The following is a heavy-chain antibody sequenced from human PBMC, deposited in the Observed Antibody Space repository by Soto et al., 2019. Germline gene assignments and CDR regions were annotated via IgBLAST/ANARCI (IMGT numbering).Heavy chain of an antibody. J-gene: IGHJ5*02. D-gene: IGHD5-12*01. CDR1: GVTFISYS. Sequence: GWALRVACASSGVTFISYSMHRVPQAPGKGLECVSVIWYAGSNKYYAASVKGRFTISRDNSKNTLYLQMNSLRAEDTSVYYSARGSKTVQWLRFLPSIPNWFDPCGQGTLVTVSS. CDR3: ARGSKTVQWLRFLPSIPNWFDP. CDR2: IWYAGSNK. V-gene: IGHV3-33*01.